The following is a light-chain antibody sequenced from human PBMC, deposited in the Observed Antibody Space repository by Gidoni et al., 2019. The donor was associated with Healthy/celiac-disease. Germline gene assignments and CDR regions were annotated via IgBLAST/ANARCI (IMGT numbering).Light chain of an antibody. Sequence: DIQMTQSPSSLSASVGDRVTITCRASQSISSYLNWYQQKPGTAPKRLIYAASSLQSWVPSRFSGSGSGTDFTLTISSLQPEDFATYYCQQSYSTPMYTFGQGTKLEIK. CDR1: QSISSY. J-gene: IGKJ2*01. V-gene: IGKV1-39*01. CDR2: AAS. CDR3: QQSYSTPMYT.